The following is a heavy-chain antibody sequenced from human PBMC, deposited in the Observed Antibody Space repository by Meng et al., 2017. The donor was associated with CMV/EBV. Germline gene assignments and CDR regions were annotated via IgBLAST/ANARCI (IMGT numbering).Heavy chain of an antibody. Sequence: ASVKVSCTASGYTFTGYYMHWVRQAPGQGLEWMGWINPNSGNTGYAQKFQGRVTITRNTSISTAYMGLSSMRSEDTAVYYCARGSRVGIAAAGTATRLYYFDYWGQGTLVTVSS. CDR3: ARGSRVGIAAAGTATRLYYFDY. V-gene: IGHV1-8*03. CDR2: INPNSGNT. D-gene: IGHD6-13*01. J-gene: IGHJ4*02. CDR1: GYTFTGYY.